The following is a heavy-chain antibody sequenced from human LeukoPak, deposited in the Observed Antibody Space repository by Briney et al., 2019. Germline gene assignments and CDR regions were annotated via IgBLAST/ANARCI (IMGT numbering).Heavy chain of an antibody. D-gene: IGHD5-18*01. CDR2: INHSGST. J-gene: IGHJ4*02. Sequence: PSETLSLTCAVYGGSFSGYYWSWIRQPPGKGLEWIGEINHSGSTNYNPSLKSRVTISVDTSKNQFSLKLSSVTAADTAVYYCASSRLLGAMGNYWGQGTLVTVSS. CDR1: GGSFSGYY. V-gene: IGHV4-34*01. CDR3: ASSRLLGAMGNY.